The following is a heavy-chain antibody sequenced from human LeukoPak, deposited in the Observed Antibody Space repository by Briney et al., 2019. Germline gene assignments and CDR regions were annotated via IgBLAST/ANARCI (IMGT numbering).Heavy chain of an antibody. Sequence: SQTLSLTCAISGDSVSSNSAAWNWIGQSPSRGLEWLGRTYYRSKWYNDYAVSVKSRITINPDTSKNQFSLQLNSVTPEDTAVYYCARGDYCSGGSCYSDGSHNWFDPWGQGTLVTVSS. CDR2: TYYRSKWYN. V-gene: IGHV6-1*01. CDR1: GDSVSSNSAA. J-gene: IGHJ5*02. CDR3: ARGDYCSGGSCYSDGSHNWFDP. D-gene: IGHD2-15*01.